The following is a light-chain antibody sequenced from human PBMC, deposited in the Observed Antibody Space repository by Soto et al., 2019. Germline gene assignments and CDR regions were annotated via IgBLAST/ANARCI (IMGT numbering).Light chain of an antibody. CDR1: QGISSY. CDR2: AAS. CDR3: QQYYSYPWT. Sequence: AIRMTQSPSSLSASTGDRVTITCRASQGISSYLAWYQQKPGKAPKLLIYAASTLQSGVPSRFSGSGSGTDFTLTISSLQSEDFATYYLQQYYSYPWTFGQWTKVEIK. V-gene: IGKV1-8*01. J-gene: IGKJ1*01.